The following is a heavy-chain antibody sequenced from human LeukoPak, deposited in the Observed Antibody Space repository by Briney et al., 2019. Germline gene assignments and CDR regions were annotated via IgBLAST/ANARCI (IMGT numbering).Heavy chain of an antibody. Sequence: GGSLRLSCAASGFTFSSYAMSWVRQAPGKGLEWVANINQDGSERYYVDSVKGRFTISRDNAKNSLYLQMNSLRAEDTAVYYCARDSEYSSSFAFDIWGQGTMVTVSS. J-gene: IGHJ3*02. CDR3: ARDSEYSSSFAFDI. CDR2: INQDGSER. CDR1: GFTFSSYA. V-gene: IGHV3-7*01. D-gene: IGHD6-13*01.